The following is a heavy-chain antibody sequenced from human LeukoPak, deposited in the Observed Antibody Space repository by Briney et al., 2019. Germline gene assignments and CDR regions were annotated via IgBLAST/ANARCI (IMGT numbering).Heavy chain of an antibody. CDR1: GGSISSYY. V-gene: IGHV4-59*01. D-gene: IGHD2-15*01. J-gene: IGHJ4*02. CDR2: IYYSGST. Sequence: SETLSLTCTVSGGSISSYYWSWLRQPPGKGLEWIGYIYYSGSTNYNPSLTSRVTISVDTSKNQCSLKLSSVTAADTAVYYCARGGLESGGASYWGQGTLVTVSS. CDR3: ARGGLESGGASY.